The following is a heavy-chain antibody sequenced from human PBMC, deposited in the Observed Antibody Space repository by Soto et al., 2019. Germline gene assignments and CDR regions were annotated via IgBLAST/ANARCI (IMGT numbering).Heavy chain of an antibody. CDR2: IFHSGST. CDR3: ARDMRVVPSRSVAGNNGHPGGGCGY. CDR1: GDSISGGYF. D-gene: IGHD2-21*01. J-gene: IGHJ4*01. V-gene: IGHV4-38-2*02. Sequence: SETLSLTCSVSGDSISGGYFWGWIRQPPGKGLEWIGSIFHSGSTYYNPSLKSRVTISVDTSRNQFSLKLTSVTAADTAVYYCARDMRVVPSRSVAGNNGHPGGGCGYWGHGTQVTVS.